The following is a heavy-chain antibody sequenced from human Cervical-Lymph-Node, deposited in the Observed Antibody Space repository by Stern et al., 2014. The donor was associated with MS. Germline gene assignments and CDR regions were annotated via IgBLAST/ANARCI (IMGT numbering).Heavy chain of an antibody. Sequence: VQLAESGPGLVKPSATLSLTCTVSGVSISIYYWRWIRQPPGKGLECIGYIYYSGSTTYNPSLKSRVTMSVDTSKSQFSLKLSSVTAADTAVYYCARDVGMDSWGQGTLVTVSS. D-gene: IGHD6-13*01. CDR1: GVSISIYY. J-gene: IGHJ5*01. CDR3: ARDVGMDS. CDR2: IYYSGST. V-gene: IGHV4-59*01.